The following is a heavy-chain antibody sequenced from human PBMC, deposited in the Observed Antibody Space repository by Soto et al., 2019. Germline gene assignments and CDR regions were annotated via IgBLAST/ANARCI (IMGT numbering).Heavy chain of an antibody. Sequence: QVQLVESGGGVVQPGRSLRLSCAASGFTFSTYGMHWVRQAPGKGLEWVALIWYDGSNKYYADSVKGRFTISRDNSKNTLYLQMNRLRAEDTAVDYCERERSRGIYYYYGMAVWGQGSTVTVSS. J-gene: IGHJ6*02. CDR1: GFTFSTYG. V-gene: IGHV3-33*01. D-gene: IGHD2-15*01. CDR2: IWYDGSNK. CDR3: ERERSRGIYYYYGMAV.